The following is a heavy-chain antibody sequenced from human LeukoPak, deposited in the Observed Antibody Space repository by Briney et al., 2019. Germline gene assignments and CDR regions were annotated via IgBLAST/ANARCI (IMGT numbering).Heavy chain of an antibody. Sequence: PGGSLRLSCAASAFTFSNYAMNWVRQAPGKGLEWVSAISSSGSSTYYADSVKGRFTISRDNSKNTLYLQMSSLRAEDTAVYYCAKDGPDSWGYFDYWGQGTLVTVSS. CDR1: AFTFSNYA. V-gene: IGHV3-23*01. CDR3: AKDGPDSWGYFDY. D-gene: IGHD7-27*01. J-gene: IGHJ4*02. CDR2: ISSSGSST.